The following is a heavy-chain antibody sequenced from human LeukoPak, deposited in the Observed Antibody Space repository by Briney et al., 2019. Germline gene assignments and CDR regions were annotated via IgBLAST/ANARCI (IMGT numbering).Heavy chain of an antibody. D-gene: IGHD3-3*01. CDR2: IRYDGSNK. V-gene: IGHV3-30*02. CDR3: ARDPGVVAFHYFDL. CDR1: GFTFSSYG. J-gene: IGHJ4*02. Sequence: GGSLRLSCAASGFTFSSYGMHWVRQAPGKGLEWVAFIRYDGSNKYYADSVKGRFTISRDNSKNTVYLQMNSLRAEDTAVYYCARDPGVVAFHYFDLWGQGTLVTVSS.